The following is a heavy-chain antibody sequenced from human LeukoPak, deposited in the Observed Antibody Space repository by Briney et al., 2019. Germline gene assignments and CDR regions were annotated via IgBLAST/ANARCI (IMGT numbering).Heavy chain of an antibody. CDR2: IYYSGST. V-gene: IGHV4-39*07. Sequence: SETLSLTCTVSGGSISSSSYYWGWIRQPPGKGLEWIGSIYYSGSTYYNPSLKSRVTISVDTSKNQFSLKLSSVTAADTAVYYCARDGPREYSSSWYDPYYYYYMDVWGKGTTVTISS. CDR3: ARDGPREYSSSWYDPYYYYYMDV. D-gene: IGHD6-13*01. CDR1: GGSISSSSYY. J-gene: IGHJ6*03.